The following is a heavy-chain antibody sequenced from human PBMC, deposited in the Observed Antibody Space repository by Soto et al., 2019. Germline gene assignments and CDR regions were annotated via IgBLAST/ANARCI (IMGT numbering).Heavy chain of an antibody. CDR2: IWHDGINE. D-gene: IGHD3-10*01. J-gene: IGHJ5*02. V-gene: IGHV3-33*03. CDR3: TKSRGDAYKWGLGLDQ. Sequence: QVRLVESGGGVVQPGRSLRLSCAVSGFTFSDYAMHWVRQAPGKGLEWVALIWHDGINEFYADSVKGRFTISRDISNNTLYLQMNSLRPEDTAVYYCTKSRGDAYKWGLGLDQWGQGTLVTVSS. CDR1: GFTFSDYA.